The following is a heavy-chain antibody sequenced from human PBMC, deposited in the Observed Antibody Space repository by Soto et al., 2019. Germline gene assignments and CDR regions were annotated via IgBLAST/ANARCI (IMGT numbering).Heavy chain of an antibody. Sequence: PWGSLRLSCAASGFTFSNAWMNWVRQAPGKGLEWVGRIKSKTDGGTTDYAAPVKGRFTISRDDSKNTLYLQMNSLKTEDTAVYYCTVGGGPYYYDSSGYPSYYYGMDVWGQGTTVTVSS. CDR2: IKSKTDGGTT. D-gene: IGHD3-22*01. J-gene: IGHJ6*02. CDR3: TVGGGPYYYDSSGYPSYYYGMDV. CDR1: GFTFSNAW. V-gene: IGHV3-15*07.